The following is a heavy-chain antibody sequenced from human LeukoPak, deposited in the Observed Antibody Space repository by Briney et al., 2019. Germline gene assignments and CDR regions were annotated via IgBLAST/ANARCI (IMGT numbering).Heavy chain of an antibody. D-gene: IGHD1-26*01. CDR3: AKGRKVGAWELPPTHY. Sequence: PGGSLRLSCAASGFTLSSYAMSWVRQAPGKGLEWVSAISDSGNTYHADSVKGRFTISRDSSKNTLFLQMNRLRPEDAAVYYCAKGRKVGAWELPPTHYWGQGTLVTVSS. CDR2: ISDSGNT. CDR1: GFTLSSYA. J-gene: IGHJ4*02. V-gene: IGHV3-23*01.